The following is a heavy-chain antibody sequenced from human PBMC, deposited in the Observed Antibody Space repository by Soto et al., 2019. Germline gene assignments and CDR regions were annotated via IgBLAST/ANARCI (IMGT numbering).Heavy chain of an antibody. CDR1: GFTCIYYA. J-gene: IGHJ4*02. V-gene: IGHV3-9*01. D-gene: IGHD1-26*01. Sequence: SLRLSCAASGFTCIYYAMHWFRQAPGKGLEWVSVIRWNGSNIGYADSVKGRFTISRDNAKNSLYLQMNRLRAEHTAFNYYAKDLTSWELTLYVYWGQGTLVTVSS. CDR2: IRWNGSNI. CDR3: AKDLTSWELTLYVY.